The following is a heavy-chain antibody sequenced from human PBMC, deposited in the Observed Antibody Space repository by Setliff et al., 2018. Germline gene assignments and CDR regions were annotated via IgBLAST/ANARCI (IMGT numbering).Heavy chain of an antibody. D-gene: IGHD1-26*01. CDR1: GFTFSNYS. Sequence: GGSLRLSCAASGFTFSNYSMNWVRQAPGKGLEWASSITSRSSYIYYADSVKGRFTASRDNAKNSLYLQMNSLRAEDTAVYYCARDGRWELGVGGFDSWGQGTLVTVSS. V-gene: IGHV3-21*06. CDR2: ITSRSSYI. J-gene: IGHJ4*02. CDR3: ARDGRWELGVGGFDS.